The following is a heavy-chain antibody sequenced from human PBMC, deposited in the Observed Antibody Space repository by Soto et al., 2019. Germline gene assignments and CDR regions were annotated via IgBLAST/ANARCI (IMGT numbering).Heavy chain of an antibody. D-gene: IGHD6-19*01. Sequence: GGSLRLSCAASGFTFSSYAMRWVRQAPGKGLEWVSAISGSGGSTYYADSVKGRFTISRDNSKNTLYLQMNSLRAEDTAVYYCAKDRAQWLATWFDPWGQGTLVTVSS. J-gene: IGHJ5*02. CDR3: AKDRAQWLATWFDP. CDR2: ISGSGGST. V-gene: IGHV3-23*01. CDR1: GFTFSSYA.